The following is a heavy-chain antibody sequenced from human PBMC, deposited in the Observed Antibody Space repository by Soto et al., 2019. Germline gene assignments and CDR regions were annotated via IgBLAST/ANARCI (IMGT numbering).Heavy chain of an antibody. CDR3: ARELGADYCSSTSCYSGDY. J-gene: IGHJ4*02. CDR2: INPSGGST. D-gene: IGHD2-2*01. Sequence: GASVKVSCKASGYTFASYYMHWVRQAPGQGLEWMGIINPSGGSTSYAQKFQGRVTMTRDTSTSTVYMELSSLRSEDTAVYYCARELGADYCSSTSCYSGDYWGQGTLVTVSS. V-gene: IGHV1-46*01. CDR1: GYTFASYY.